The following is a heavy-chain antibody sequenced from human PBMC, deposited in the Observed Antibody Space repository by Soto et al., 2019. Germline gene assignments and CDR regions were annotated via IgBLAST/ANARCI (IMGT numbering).Heavy chain of an antibody. J-gene: IGHJ5*02. Sequence: ASVKVSCKASGYTFTRYTMNWVRQAPGQRLEWMGWINPDNGNAKSSQKFQDRVIITRDTSASTAYMDLSSLRSEDTAVYYCARGIATGQLDPWGQGTLVTVSS. D-gene: IGHD2-15*01. V-gene: IGHV1-3*01. CDR1: GYTFTRYT. CDR2: INPDNGNA. CDR3: ARGIATGQLDP.